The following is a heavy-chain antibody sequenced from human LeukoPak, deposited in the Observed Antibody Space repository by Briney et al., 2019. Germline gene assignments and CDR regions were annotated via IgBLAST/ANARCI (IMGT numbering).Heavy chain of an antibody. D-gene: IGHD5-24*01. V-gene: IGHV3-7*01. CDR3: ARDLGWLQSDY. CDR2: IKKDGSEL. Sequence: GGSLRLSCVASGFSFSDHWMNWFRRAPGKGLEWVATIKKDGSELYYVDSMKGRLTISRDNAKNLVYLQIHNLRAEDTAVYYCARDLGWLQSDYWGQGTLVTVSS. J-gene: IGHJ4*02. CDR1: GFSFSDHW.